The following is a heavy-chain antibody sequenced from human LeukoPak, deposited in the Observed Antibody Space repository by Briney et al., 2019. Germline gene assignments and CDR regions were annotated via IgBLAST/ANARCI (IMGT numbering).Heavy chain of an antibody. Sequence: SQTLSLTCAISGDSVSSNSAAWNWIRQSPSRGLEWLGRTYYRSKWYNDYAVSVKSRLTINADTSKNQFSLQLNSVTPEDTAVYYCAKGTAGTGGFDIWGQGTMVTVSS. CDR3: AKGTAGTGGFDI. CDR2: TYYRSKWYN. V-gene: IGHV6-1*01. CDR1: GDSVSSNSAA. D-gene: IGHD2-8*02. J-gene: IGHJ3*02.